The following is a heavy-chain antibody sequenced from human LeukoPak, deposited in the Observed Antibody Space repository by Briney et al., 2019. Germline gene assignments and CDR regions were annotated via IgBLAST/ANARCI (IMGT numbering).Heavy chain of an antibody. CDR2: ISSSSSYT. D-gene: IGHD2-15*01. CDR1: GFILSSYS. Sequence: PGGSLRLSCAASGFILSSYSMHWVRQAPGKGLEWVSSISSSSSYTYYADSVRGRFTISRDNAKSSLYLQMDSLRGEDTAVYYCARGRDCSSVSCYANWFDPWGQGTLVTVSS. J-gene: IGHJ5*02. V-gene: IGHV3-21*06. CDR3: ARGRDCSSVSCYANWFDP.